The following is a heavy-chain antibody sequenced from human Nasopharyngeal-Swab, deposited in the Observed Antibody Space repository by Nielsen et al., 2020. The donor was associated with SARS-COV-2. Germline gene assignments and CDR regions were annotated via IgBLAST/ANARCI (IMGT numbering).Heavy chain of an antibody. D-gene: IGHD1-26*01. CDR2: ISHSGTS. Sequence: PGKGLEWIGEISHSGTSKYNPALKSRVTISVDTSKNQVSLKLRSVTAADRGVYYCARGGAPGHYYHYYGLDVWGQGTTVPSP. CDR3: ARGGAPGHYYHYYGLDV. J-gene: IGHJ6*02. V-gene: IGHV4-34*01.